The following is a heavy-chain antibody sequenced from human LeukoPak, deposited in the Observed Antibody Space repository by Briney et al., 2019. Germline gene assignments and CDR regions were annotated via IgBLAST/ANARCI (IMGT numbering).Heavy chain of an antibody. CDR3: ARDFWWLPDY. CDR1: GFTFNSYA. Sequence: GGSLRLSCAASGFTFNSYAMSWVRQAPGKGLEWVSAISGTGGRTYYADSVKGRFTISRDNSKNALYLQMNSLRAEDTALYYCARDFWWLPDYWGQGTLVTVSS. V-gene: IGHV3-23*01. D-gene: IGHD3-3*01. CDR2: ISGTGGRT. J-gene: IGHJ4*02.